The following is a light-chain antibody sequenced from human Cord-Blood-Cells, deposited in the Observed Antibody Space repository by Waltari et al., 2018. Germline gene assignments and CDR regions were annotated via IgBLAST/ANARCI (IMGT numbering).Light chain of an antibody. Sequence: QSALTQPASVSVSPGQSITLSCTGTSSDVGGYNYVSWYQQHPGKAPKLMIYEVINRPSGVSNRFSGSKSGNTASLTISGLQAEDEADYYCSSYTSSSTYVFGTGTKVTVL. CDR2: EVI. CDR1: SSDVGGYNY. J-gene: IGLJ1*01. CDR3: SSYTSSSTYV. V-gene: IGLV2-14*01.